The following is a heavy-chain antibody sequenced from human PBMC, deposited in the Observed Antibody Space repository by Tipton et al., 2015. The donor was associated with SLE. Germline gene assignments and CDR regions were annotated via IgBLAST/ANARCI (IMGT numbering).Heavy chain of an antibody. Sequence: TLSLTCTVSGGSISSYFWSWIRQPPGKGLEWIGYIYYSGSTNYKPSLKSRVTISVDTSKNQFSLKLSSVTAADTAVYYCAREGIAARPIFDYWGQGTLVTVSS. D-gene: IGHD6-6*01. CDR1: GGSISSYF. V-gene: IGHV4-59*12. CDR2: IYYSGST. CDR3: AREGIAARPIFDY. J-gene: IGHJ4*02.